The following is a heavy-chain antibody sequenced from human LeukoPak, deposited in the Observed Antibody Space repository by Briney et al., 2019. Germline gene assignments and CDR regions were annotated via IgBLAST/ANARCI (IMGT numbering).Heavy chain of an antibody. D-gene: IGHD2-2*01. CDR1: GYTFTSYD. CDR2: MNPNSGNT. CDR3: ARLYCSSTSCSGNFFDY. J-gene: IGHJ4*02. Sequence: GASVKVSCKASGYTFTSYDINWVRQATGQGLEWMGWMNPNSGNTGYAQKFQGRVTITRNTSISTAYMELSSLRSEDTVVYYCARLYCSSTSCSGNFFDYWGQGTLVTVSS. V-gene: IGHV1-8*03.